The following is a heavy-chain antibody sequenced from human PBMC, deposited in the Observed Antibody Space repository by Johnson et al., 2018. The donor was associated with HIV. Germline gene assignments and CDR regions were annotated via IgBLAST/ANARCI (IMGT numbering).Heavy chain of an antibody. Sequence: MLLVESGGSVVRPGGSLRLSCAASGFTFDDYGMSWVRQGSGKGLEWVSGINWNGGSTGYADSVKGRFTISRDNAKNSLYLQMNSLRAEDTALYYCAKAGDYYDSSGYYDAFDIWGQGTMVTVSS. J-gene: IGHJ3*02. V-gene: IGHV3-20*04. CDR2: INWNGGST. CDR1: GFTFDDYG. CDR3: AKAGDYYDSSGYYDAFDI. D-gene: IGHD3-22*01.